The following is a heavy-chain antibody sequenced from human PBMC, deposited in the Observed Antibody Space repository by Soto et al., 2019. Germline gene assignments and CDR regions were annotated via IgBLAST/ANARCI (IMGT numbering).Heavy chain of an antibody. CDR3: ARDHGLSSYAFDI. V-gene: IGHV3-21*01. D-gene: IGHD2-15*01. CDR2: ISSSSSYI. Sequence: EVQLVESGGGLVKPGGSLRLSCAASGFTFSSYSMNWVRQPPGKGREGVSSISSSSSYIYYADSVKGRFTISRDNAKNSLYLQMNSLRAEDTAVYYCARDHGLSSYAFDIWGQGTMVTVSS. J-gene: IGHJ3*02. CDR1: GFTFSSYS.